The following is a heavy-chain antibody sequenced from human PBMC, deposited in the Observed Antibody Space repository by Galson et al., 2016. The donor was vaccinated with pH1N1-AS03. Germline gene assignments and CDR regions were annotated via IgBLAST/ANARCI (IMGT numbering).Heavy chain of an antibody. CDR3: AKDKGLGGGSCYQY. J-gene: IGHJ4*02. V-gene: IGHV3-23*01. Sequence: SLRLSCAASEFSFSRFAMAWVRQAPGKGLEWVSSIIGSGENTWYAESAKGRFTISRDNSKNMLYLQMNSLRAEDTAVYYCAKDKGLGGGSCYQYWGQGTLVTVSA. CDR2: IIGSGENT. D-gene: IGHD2-15*01. CDR1: EFSFSRFA.